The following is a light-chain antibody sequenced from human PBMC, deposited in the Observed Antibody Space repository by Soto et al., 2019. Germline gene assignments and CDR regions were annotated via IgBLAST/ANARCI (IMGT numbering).Light chain of an antibody. J-gene: IGKJ1*01. V-gene: IGKV3D-20*02. CDR1: QSVSSSY. CDR2: GAS. CDR3: QQRSNWPLLT. Sequence: EIVLTQSPGTLSLSPGERATLSCRASQSVSSSYLAWYQQKPGQAPRLLIYGASSRATGIPDRFSGSGSGTDFTLTISRLEPEDFAVYYCQQRSNWPLLTFGQGTKVDIK.